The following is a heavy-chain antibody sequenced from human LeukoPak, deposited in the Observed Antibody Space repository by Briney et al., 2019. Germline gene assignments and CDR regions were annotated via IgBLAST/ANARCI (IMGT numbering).Heavy chain of an antibody. CDR3: ARVPVEMDV. CDR1: GFTFSSYA. CDR2: INSRNTM. J-gene: IGHJ6*04. V-gene: IGHV3-48*01. D-gene: IGHD5-24*01. Sequence: PGGSLRLSCAASGFTFSSYAMNWVRQAPGKGLEWLSCINSRNTMYYADSVKGRFTISRDNAESSLYLQMNSLRAEDTAVYYCARVPVEMDVWGKGTTVTVSS.